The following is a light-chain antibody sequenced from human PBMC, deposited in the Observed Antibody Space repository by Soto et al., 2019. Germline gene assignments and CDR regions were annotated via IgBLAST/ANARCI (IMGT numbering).Light chain of an antibody. Sequence: EIVLTQSPATLSLSPGERATLSCRASQSVSSYLAWYQQKAGQAPRLLIYDASNRATGIPARFSGSGSGTDFTLTISSLEPEDFAVYFCQHRGNWPLTFGQGTRLEIK. CDR3: QHRGNWPLT. CDR2: DAS. CDR1: QSVSSY. J-gene: IGKJ5*01. V-gene: IGKV3-11*01.